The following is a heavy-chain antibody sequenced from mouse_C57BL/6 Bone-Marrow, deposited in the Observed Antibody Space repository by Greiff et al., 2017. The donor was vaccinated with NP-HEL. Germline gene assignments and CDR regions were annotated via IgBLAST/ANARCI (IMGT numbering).Heavy chain of an antibody. CDR1: GYTFTDYN. J-gene: IGHJ1*03. V-gene: IGHV1-18*01. CDR3: ARLGLIWDPYWYFDV. CDR2: INPNNGGT. Sequence: VQLKQSGPELVKPGASVKIPCKASGYTFTDYNMDWVKQSHGKSLEWIGDINPNNGGTIYNQKFKGKATLTVDKSSSTAYMELRSLTSYDTAVYYCARLGLIWDPYWYFDVWGTGTTVTVSS. D-gene: IGHD1-1*02.